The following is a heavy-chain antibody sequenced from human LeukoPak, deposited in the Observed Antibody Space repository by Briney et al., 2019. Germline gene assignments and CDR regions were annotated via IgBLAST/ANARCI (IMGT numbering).Heavy chain of an antibody. CDR1: GFTFDDYA. CDR2: ISWNSDSI. V-gene: IGHV3-9*01. Sequence: GRSLRLSCAASGFTFDDYAMHWVRQAPGKGLEWVSGISWNSDSIGYADSVKGRFTISRDNAKNSLYLQMNSLRAEDTALYYCAKGSSGWKRGYFDYWGQGTLVTVSS. D-gene: IGHD6-19*01. J-gene: IGHJ4*02. CDR3: AKGSSGWKRGYFDY.